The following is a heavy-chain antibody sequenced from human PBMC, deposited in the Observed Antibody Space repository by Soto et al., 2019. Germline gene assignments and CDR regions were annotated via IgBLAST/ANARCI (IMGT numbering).Heavy chain of an antibody. CDR3: ARDRESRTGSYYGY. V-gene: IGHV1-69*04. J-gene: IGHJ4*02. CDR1: GGTFSSYT. CDR2: IIPILGIA. Sequence: GASVKLSCKASGGTFSSYTISWVRQAPGQGLEWMGRIIPILGIANYAQKFQGRVTITADKSTSTAYMELSSLRSEDTAVYYCARDRESRTGSYYGYWGQGTLVTVSS. D-gene: IGHD3-10*01.